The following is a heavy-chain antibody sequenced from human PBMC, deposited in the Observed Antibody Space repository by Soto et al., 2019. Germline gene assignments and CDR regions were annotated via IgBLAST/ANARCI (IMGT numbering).Heavy chain of an antibody. CDR3: ASAQNGDIDY. Sequence: QVQLQQSGPGLVKPSQTLSLTCAISGDSVSSNSASWNWIRQSPSRGLEWLGRTYYRSKWYYHYAGYGKSRFSINPDTSKYQFSLQLNSVTPEDTAVYYCASAQNGDIDYWGQGTLVTVSS. CDR2: TYYRSKWYY. D-gene: IGHD3-10*01. J-gene: IGHJ4*02. CDR1: GDSVSSNSAS. V-gene: IGHV6-1*01.